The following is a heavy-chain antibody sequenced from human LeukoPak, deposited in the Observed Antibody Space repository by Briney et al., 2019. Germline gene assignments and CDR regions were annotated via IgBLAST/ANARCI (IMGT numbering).Heavy chain of an antibody. D-gene: IGHD3-22*01. CDR3: AKDGGRDSSGYYKTNAAAEYFQH. V-gene: IGHV3-23*01. Sequence: PGGSLRLSCAASGFTFSSYAMSWVRQAPGKGLEWVSAISGRGGSTYYADSVKGGFPISRENSQNTLYLQMNSLRAEDTAVYYCAKDGGRDSSGYYKTNAAAEYFQHWGQGTLVTVSS. J-gene: IGHJ1*01. CDR1: GFTFSSYA. CDR2: ISGRGGST.